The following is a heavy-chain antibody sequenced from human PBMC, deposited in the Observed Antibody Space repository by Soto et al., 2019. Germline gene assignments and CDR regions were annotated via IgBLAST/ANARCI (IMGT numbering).Heavy chain of an antibody. V-gene: IGHV1-18*01. CDR3: ARDYGDYFLVTLHY. CDR1: GYTFTSYG. J-gene: IGHJ4*02. D-gene: IGHD4-17*01. Sequence: QVQLVQSGAEVKKPGASVKVSCKASGYTFTSYGISWVRQAPGQGLEWIGWISANNGNTNYAQKLQGRVTMTTDTSTSTAYMELRSLRSDDTAVYCCARDYGDYFLVTLHYLGQGTLVTVSS. CDR2: ISANNGNT.